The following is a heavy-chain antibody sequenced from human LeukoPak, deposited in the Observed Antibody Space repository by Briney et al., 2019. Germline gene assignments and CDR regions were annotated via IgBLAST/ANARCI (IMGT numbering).Heavy chain of an antibody. V-gene: IGHV3-74*01. CDR2: INSDGSST. D-gene: IGHD3-22*01. CDR1: GFTFSSYW. CDR3: ARILTTATRSKLIDY. Sequence: GGSLRLSCAASGFTFSSYWMHWVRQAPGKGLVWVSRINSDGSSTSYANSVKGRFTISRDNAKNTLYLQMNSLRAEDTAVYYCARILTTATRSKLIDYWGQGTLVTVSS. J-gene: IGHJ4*02.